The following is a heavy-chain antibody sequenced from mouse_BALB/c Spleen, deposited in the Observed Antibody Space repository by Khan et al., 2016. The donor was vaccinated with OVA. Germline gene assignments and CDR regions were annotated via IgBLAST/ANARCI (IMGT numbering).Heavy chain of an antibody. CDR2: ISSSGST. V-gene: IGHV3-2*02. CDR3: ARDGSRYNYAMDY. D-gene: IGHD2-3*01. J-gene: IGHJ4*01. Sequence: VQLKQSGLGLVKPSQSLSLTCTVTGYSITSDYAWNWIRQFPGNKLEWMGYISSSGSTNYNPALKSRISITRDTSKNQFFLQLNSVTTEDTATYYCARDGSRYNYAMDYWGQGTSVTVSS. CDR1: GYSITSDYA.